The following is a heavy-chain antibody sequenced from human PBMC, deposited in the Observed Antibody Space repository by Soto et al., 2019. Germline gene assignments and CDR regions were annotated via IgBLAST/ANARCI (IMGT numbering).Heavy chain of an antibody. J-gene: IGHJ6*02. Sequence: GGSLRLSCAASGFTFSSYGMHWVRQAPGKGLEWVAVISYDGSNKYYADSVKGRFTISRGNSKNTLYLQMNSLRAEDTAVYYCAKVNTMVRGIGYYYGMDVWGQGTTVTVSS. D-gene: IGHD3-10*01. CDR2: ISYDGSNK. CDR1: GFTFSSYG. CDR3: AKVNTMVRGIGYYYGMDV. V-gene: IGHV3-30*18.